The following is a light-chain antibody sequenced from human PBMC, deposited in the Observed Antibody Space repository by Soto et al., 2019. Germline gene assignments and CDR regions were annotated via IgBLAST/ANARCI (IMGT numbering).Light chain of an antibody. CDR2: KVS. J-gene: IGKJ1*01. Sequence: DVVMTPSPLSLPVTLGQATSISCRSRQSLVYSDGNPYLKWFQQRPGQSTRRLTYKVSNPDSGVPDKIRRSGPGDDLTLKISRVEAEDVWIYYCMQGTHWPQTFGQGTKVEIK. V-gene: IGKV2-30*01. CDR3: MQGTHWPQT. CDR1: QSLVYSDGNPY.